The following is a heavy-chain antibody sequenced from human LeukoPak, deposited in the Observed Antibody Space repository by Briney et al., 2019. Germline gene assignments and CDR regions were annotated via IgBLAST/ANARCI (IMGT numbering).Heavy chain of an antibody. Sequence: PGGSLRLSCAASGFTFSVSWMSWVRQAPGKGLEWVANIKEDGSVKNYVDSVKGRLTISRDNAKKSLSLQMNSLRAEDTAVYYCARDRGWNTFDYWGQGTLVTVSS. CDR2: IKEDGSVK. D-gene: IGHD1/OR15-1a*01. CDR3: ARDRGWNTFDY. V-gene: IGHV3-7*01. J-gene: IGHJ4*02. CDR1: GFTFSVSW.